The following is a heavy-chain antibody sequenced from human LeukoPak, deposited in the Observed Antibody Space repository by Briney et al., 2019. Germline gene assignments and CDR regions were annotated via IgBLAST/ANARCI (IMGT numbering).Heavy chain of an antibody. CDR3: ARDNPPYGSGDNWFDP. CDR2: IYYSGST. CDR1: GGSISSSGYY. J-gene: IGHJ5*02. D-gene: IGHD3-10*01. Sequence: PSETLSLTCTVSGGSISSSGYYWGWIRQPPGKGLEWIGSIYYSGSTYYNPSLKSRVTIPVDTSKNQFSLRLSSVTAADTAVYYCARDNPPYGSGDNWFDPWGQGTLVTVSS. V-gene: IGHV4-39*07.